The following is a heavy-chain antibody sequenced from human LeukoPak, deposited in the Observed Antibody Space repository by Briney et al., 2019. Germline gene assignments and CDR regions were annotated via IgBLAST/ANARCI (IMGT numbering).Heavy chain of an antibody. CDR3: AREHQDIVVVPAAMGPNYYYYGMDV. Sequence: GRSLRLSCAASGFTFSSYGMHWVRQAPGKGPEWVAVIWYDGSNKYYADSVKGRFTISRDNSKNTLYLQMNSLRAEDTAVYYCAREHQDIVVVPAAMGPNYYYYGMDVWGQGTTVTVSS. CDR1: GFTFSSYG. CDR2: IWYDGSNK. J-gene: IGHJ6*02. V-gene: IGHV3-33*01. D-gene: IGHD2-2*01.